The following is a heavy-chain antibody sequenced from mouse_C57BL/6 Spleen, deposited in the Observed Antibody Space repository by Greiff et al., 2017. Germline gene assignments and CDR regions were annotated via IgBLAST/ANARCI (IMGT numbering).Heavy chain of an antibody. V-gene: IGHV1-26*01. CDR3: ARGGIDYGSSYFDY. D-gene: IGHD1-1*01. Sequence: VQLQQSGPELVKPGASVKISCKASGYTFTDYYMNWVKQSHGKSLEWIGDINPNNGGTSYNQKFKGKATLTVDKSSSTAYMELRSLTSEDSAVYYRARGGIDYGSSYFDYWGQGTTLTVSS. CDR1: GYTFTDYY. CDR2: INPNNGGT. J-gene: IGHJ2*01.